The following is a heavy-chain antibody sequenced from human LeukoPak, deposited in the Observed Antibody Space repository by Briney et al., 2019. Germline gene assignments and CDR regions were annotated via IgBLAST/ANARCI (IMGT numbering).Heavy chain of an antibody. CDR1: GFTFSDYA. D-gene: IGHD4-17*01. CDR3: AKANVLLGDYMGYFQH. CDR2: ISGSGGST. J-gene: IGHJ1*01. V-gene: IGHV3-23*01. Sequence: HPGGSLRLSCAASGFTFSDYAMTWVRQAPGKGLEWVSAISGSGGSTYYADSVKGRFTISRDNSKDTLSLQMNSLRAEDTAVYYCAKANVLLGDYMGYFQHWGQGTLVTVSS.